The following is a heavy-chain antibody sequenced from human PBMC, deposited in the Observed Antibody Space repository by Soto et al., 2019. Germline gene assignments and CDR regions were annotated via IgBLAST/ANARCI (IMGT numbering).Heavy chain of an antibody. D-gene: IGHD2-2*01. CDR1: GFTVSSNY. J-gene: IGHJ3*02. V-gene: IGHV3-53*04. CDR3: ARYAAPGGYDAFDI. Sequence: QPGGSLRLSCAASGFTVSSNYMSWVRQAPGKGLEWVSVIYSGGSTYYADSVKGRFTISRHNSKNTLYLQMNSLRAEDTAVYYCARYAAPGGYDAFDIWGQGTMVTVSS. CDR2: IYSGGST.